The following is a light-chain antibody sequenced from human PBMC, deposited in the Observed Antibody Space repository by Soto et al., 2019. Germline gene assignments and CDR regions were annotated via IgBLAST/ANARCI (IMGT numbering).Light chain of an antibody. CDR1: QSISSY. CDR2: AAS. J-gene: IGKJ2*01. V-gene: IGKV1-9*01. Sequence: DIQMTQSPSSLSASVGDRVTITCRASQSISSYLNWYQQKPGKAPKLLIYAASTLQSGVPSRFSGSRSGTEFTLTISSLQPEDFATYYCQQLNSYPQAFGQGTKLEIK. CDR3: QQLNSYPQA.